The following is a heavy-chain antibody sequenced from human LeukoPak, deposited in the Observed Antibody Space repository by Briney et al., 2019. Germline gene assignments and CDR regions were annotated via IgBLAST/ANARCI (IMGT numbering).Heavy chain of an antibody. CDR1: GGTFSSYA. CDR3: ARDPNPYKRTISLIDP. Sequence: SVKVSCKASGGTFSSYAISWVRQAPGQGLEWMGRIIPILGIANYAQKFQGGVTITADRSTSTAYMELSSLRSEDTAVYYCARDPNPYKRTISLIDPWGQGTLVTVSS. V-gene: IGHV1-69*04. J-gene: IGHJ5*02. CDR2: IIPILGIA. D-gene: IGHD3-3*01.